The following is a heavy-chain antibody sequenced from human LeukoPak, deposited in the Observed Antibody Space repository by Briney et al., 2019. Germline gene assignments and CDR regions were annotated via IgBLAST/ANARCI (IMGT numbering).Heavy chain of an antibody. CDR2: FDPGNGEI. D-gene: IGHD3-3*01. J-gene: IGHJ4*02. CDR1: GHTLTDLT. CDR3: AAGGLYDLLPY. Sequence: ASVTVSCKVSGHTLTDLTMHWVRQAPGKGLEWMGGFDPGNGEIIYAQKFQGRVTMTEDASTDTAYMELSSLKSEDTAVYYCAAGGLYDLLPYWGQGTLVTVSS. V-gene: IGHV1-24*01.